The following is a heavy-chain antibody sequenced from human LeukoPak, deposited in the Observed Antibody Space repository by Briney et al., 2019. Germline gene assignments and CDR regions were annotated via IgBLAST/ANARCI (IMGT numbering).Heavy chain of an antibody. Sequence: PSETLSLTCAVSGGSISTSSYCWGWIRQPPGKGLEWIGSIYYSGITYYNPSLKSRVTISVDTSRNQFSLKLRSVTAADTAVYYCARVTFSPSDAFDIWGQGTMVTVSS. CDR3: ARVTFSPSDAFDI. CDR2: IYYSGIT. CDR1: GGSISTSSYC. V-gene: IGHV4-39*07. J-gene: IGHJ3*02.